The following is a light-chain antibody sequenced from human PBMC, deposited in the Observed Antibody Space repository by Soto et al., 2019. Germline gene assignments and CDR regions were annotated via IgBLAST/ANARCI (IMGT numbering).Light chain of an antibody. V-gene: IGLV1-44*01. J-gene: IGLJ2*01. CDR3: AGWDDSLNGQVV. Sequence: QSVLTQPPSASGTPGQRVTISCSGSSSNIGGNTVNWYQQLPGTAPKLLIYSNDQRPSGVPDRFSGSKSGTSASLAISGLQSEDEANYYCAGWDDSLNGQVVFGGGTKLTVL. CDR2: SND. CDR1: SSNIGGNT.